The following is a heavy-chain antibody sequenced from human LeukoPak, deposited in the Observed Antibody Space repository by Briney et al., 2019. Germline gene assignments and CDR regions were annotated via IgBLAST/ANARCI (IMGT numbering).Heavy chain of an antibody. Sequence: GWISAYNGNTNYAQKLQGRVTMTTDTSTSTAYMELRSLRSDDTAVYYCARTSNYGVDYFDYWGQGTLVTVSS. CDR3: ARTSNYGVDYFDY. D-gene: IGHD4-11*01. V-gene: IGHV1-18*01. J-gene: IGHJ4*02. CDR2: ISAYNGNT.